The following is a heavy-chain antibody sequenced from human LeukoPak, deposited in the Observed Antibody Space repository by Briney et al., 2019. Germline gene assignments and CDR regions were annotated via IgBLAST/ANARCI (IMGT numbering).Heavy chain of an antibody. D-gene: IGHD1-26*01. CDR1: GFTFSSYS. CDR2: ISSSSSTI. V-gene: IGHV3-48*01. CDR3: AKSGGFFDT. Sequence: PGGSLRLSCAAAGFTFSSYSMNWVRQAPGKGLEWVSYISSSSSTIYYADSVKGRFTIPRDNAKNSLYLQMNSLRAEDTGVYYCAKSGGFFDTWGQGTLVTVSS. J-gene: IGHJ4*02.